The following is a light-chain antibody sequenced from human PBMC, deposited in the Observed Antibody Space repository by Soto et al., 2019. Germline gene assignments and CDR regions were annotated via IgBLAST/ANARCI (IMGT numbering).Light chain of an antibody. CDR1: TSNIGTKT. V-gene: IGLV1-44*01. CDR2: ADN. Sequence: QSVLTQPPSASGTPGQRVTVSCSGTTSNIGTKTVNWYQHLPGTAPILLIYADNKRPSGVPDRFSGSKSGTSASLAISGLQSDDEADYYCSALDDSLNGVVFGGGTKLTVL. J-gene: IGLJ2*01. CDR3: SALDDSLNGVV.